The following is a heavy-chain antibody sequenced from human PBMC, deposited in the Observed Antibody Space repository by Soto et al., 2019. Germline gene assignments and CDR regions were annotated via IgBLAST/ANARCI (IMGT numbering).Heavy chain of an antibody. CDR2: IIPIFGTA. CDR3: ASHSYGDFPHCYHGMDV. Sequence: QVQLVQSGAEVKKPGSSVKVSCKASGGTFSSYASSWVRQAPGQGREWMGGIIPIFGTANYAQKFQGRVTITADESTSAAYRERSSLSSEDTAVYYCASHSYGDFPHCYHGMDVWGQGTRVTVSS. D-gene: IGHD5-18*01. J-gene: IGHJ6*02. CDR1: GGTFSSYA. V-gene: IGHV1-69*12.